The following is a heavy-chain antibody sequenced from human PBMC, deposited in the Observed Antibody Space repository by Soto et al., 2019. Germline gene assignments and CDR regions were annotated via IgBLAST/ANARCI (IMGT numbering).Heavy chain of an antibody. D-gene: IGHD6-19*01. J-gene: IGHJ6*02. V-gene: IGHV3-23*01. CDR2: ISGSGGST. CDR3: AKDPGYSSGWQYYGVDV. Sequence: GGSLRLSCAASGFTFSSYAMSWVRQAPGKGLEWVSVISGSGGSTYYADSVKGRFTISRDNSKNTLYLQMNSLRAEDTAVYYCAKDPGYSSGWQYYGVDVWGQGTTVTVSS. CDR1: GFTFSSYA.